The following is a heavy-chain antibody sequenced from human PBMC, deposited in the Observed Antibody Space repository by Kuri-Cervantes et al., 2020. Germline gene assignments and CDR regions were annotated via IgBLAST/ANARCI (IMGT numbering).Heavy chain of an antibody. D-gene: IGHD6-19*01. CDR3: TRDIGVTSVAGYLDY. CDR1: GFTFRSYG. V-gene: IGHV3-30*02. Sequence: GGSLRLSCAASGFTFRSYGMHWVRQPPGKGLEWVTFIWLGGNKKYYADSVKGRFTISRDNSKKTLYLQMNSLRPEDTAVYYCTRDIGVTSVAGYLDYWGQGTLVTVSS. J-gene: IGHJ4*02. CDR2: IWLGGNKK.